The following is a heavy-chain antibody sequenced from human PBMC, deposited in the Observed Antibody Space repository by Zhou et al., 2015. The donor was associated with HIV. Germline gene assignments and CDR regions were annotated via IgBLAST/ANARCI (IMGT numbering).Heavy chain of an antibody. J-gene: IGHJ3*02. CDR2: IVVGSGNT. D-gene: IGHD3-22*01. Sequence: QMQLVQSGPEVKKPGTSVKVSCKASGFTFTSSAVQWVRQARGQRLEWIGWIVVGSGNTNYAQKFQERVTITRDMSTSTAYMELSSLRSEDTAVYYCAAVLGSDSSGYYSVRTRSAFDIWAKGQWSPSLQ. CDR1: GFTFTSSA. CDR3: AAVLGSDSSGYYSVRTRSAFDI. V-gene: IGHV1-58*01.